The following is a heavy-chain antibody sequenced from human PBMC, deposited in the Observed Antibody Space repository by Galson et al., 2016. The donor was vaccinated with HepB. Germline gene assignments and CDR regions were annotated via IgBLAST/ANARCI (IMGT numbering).Heavy chain of an antibody. Sequence: SLRLSCAASGFTFSSYGMHWVRQAPGKGLEWVAVIWYDGSSKYYADSVKGRFTISRDNSKNTLYLQMNSLGAEDTAVYYCARESSIAAAGVLDYWGQGTLVTVSS. V-gene: IGHV3-33*01. CDR2: IWYDGSSK. J-gene: IGHJ4*02. CDR3: ARESSIAAAGVLDY. D-gene: IGHD6-13*01. CDR1: GFTFSSYG.